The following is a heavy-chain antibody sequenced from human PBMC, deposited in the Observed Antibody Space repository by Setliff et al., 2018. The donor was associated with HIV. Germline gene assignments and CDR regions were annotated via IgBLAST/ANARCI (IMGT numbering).Heavy chain of an antibody. J-gene: IGHJ4*01. CDR2: ISAYKSNT. V-gene: IGHV1-18*01. CDR1: GYTFTNYG. CDR3: ARDIVAWGYFDY. Sequence: ASVKVSFKASGYTFTNYGISWVRQAPGQGLEWMGRISAYKSNTNYAQKLQGRVTMTTDTSTSTAYMELRSLRSDDTAVYYCARDIVAWGYFDYWGQGTLVTVSS. D-gene: IGHD5-12*01.